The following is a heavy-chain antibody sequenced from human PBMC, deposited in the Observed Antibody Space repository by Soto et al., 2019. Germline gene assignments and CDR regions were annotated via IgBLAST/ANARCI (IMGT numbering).Heavy chain of an antibody. V-gene: IGHV1-69*01. D-gene: IGHD3-22*01. Sequence: VKVSCKASGGTFSSYAISWVRQAPGQGLEWMGGIIPIFGTANYAQKFQGRVTITADESTSTAYMELSSLRSEDTAVYYCAKYYYDSSGYYSDYYYGMDVWGQGTTVTVS. CDR2: IIPIFGTA. CDR1: GGTFSSYA. J-gene: IGHJ6*02. CDR3: AKYYYDSSGYYSDYYYGMDV.